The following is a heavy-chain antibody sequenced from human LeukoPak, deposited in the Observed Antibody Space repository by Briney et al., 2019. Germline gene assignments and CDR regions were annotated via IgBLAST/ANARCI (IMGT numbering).Heavy chain of an antibody. CDR1: GGSISSYY. CDR2: IYYSGST. V-gene: IGHV4-59*01. CDR3: ARAGYSFGLDY. D-gene: IGHD5-18*01. J-gene: IGHJ4*02. Sequence: PSETLSLTCTVSGGSISSYYWSWIRQPPGKGLEWIGYIYYSGSTNYNPSLKSRATISADTSKNQFSLKLSSVTAADTAVYYCARAGYSFGLDYWGQGTLVTVSS.